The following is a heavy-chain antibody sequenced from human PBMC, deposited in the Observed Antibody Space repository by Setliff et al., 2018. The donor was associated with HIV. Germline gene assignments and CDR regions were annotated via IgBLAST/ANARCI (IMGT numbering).Heavy chain of an antibody. V-gene: IGHV4-39*02. CDR1: GGSISSSGPGYY. Sequence: KPSETLSLTCTASGGSISSSGPGYYWGWVRQPPGGGLEWIGNVYYSGSTYYNPSLRSRVAISVDMSMNQFSLKLTSVTATDTAVYYCAKDWGSRLSYSFYYMDVWGKGTTVTVSS. CDR3: AKDWGSRLSYSFYYMDV. CDR2: VYYSGST. J-gene: IGHJ6*03. D-gene: IGHD3-16*01.